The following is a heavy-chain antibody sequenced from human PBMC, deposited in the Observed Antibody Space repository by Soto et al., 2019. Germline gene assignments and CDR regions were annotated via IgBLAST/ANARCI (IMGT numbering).Heavy chain of an antibody. Sequence: QVQLQESGPGLVKPSETLSLTCTVSGGSVSSGSYYWSWIRQPPGKGLEWIGYIYYSGSTNYNPSLKSRVNISVDTSKHQFSLKLSSVTAADTAVYYCARLITIGNWFDPWGQGTLVTVSS. J-gene: IGHJ5*02. CDR3: ARLITIGNWFDP. CDR1: GGSVSSGSYY. D-gene: IGHD3-10*01. V-gene: IGHV4-61*01. CDR2: IYYSGST.